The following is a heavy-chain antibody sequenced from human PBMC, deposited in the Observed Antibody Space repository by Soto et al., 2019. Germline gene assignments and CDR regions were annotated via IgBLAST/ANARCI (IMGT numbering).Heavy chain of an antibody. Sequence: GASVKVSCKVSGYTLTELSMHWVRQAPGKGLEWMGGFDSEDGETIYAQKFQGRVTMAEDTSTDTAYMELSSLRSEDTAVYYCARGSGYYYWDDYWGQGTLVTVSS. CDR2: FDSEDGET. V-gene: IGHV1-24*01. J-gene: IGHJ4*02. CDR3: ARGSGYYYWDDY. D-gene: IGHD3-22*01. CDR1: GYTLTELS.